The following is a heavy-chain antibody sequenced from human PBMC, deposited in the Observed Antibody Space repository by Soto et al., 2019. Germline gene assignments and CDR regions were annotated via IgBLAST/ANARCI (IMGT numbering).Heavy chain of an antibody. J-gene: IGHJ4*01. D-gene: IGHD1-1*01. CDR1: GFIFSDHG. Sequence: GGSLRLSCAVSGFIFSDHGMNWVRQAPGKGLEWVSSIDEDGSTTHYADSVKGRFTISRDNSKNTLYLQMDSLRAEDTALYYSARVLYGFSYGKCDYWGHGTLVNVSS. CDR2: IDEDGSTT. CDR3: ARVLYGFSYGKCDY. V-gene: IGHV3-23*01.